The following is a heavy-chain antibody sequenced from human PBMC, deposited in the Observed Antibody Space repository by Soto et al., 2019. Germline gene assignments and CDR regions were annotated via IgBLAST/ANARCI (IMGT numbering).Heavy chain of an antibody. CDR2: ISSSSSTI. CDR1: GFTFSSYS. V-gene: IGHV3-48*01. CDR3: ARDKSFDAFDI. J-gene: IGHJ3*02. Sequence: EVQLVESGGGLVQPGGSLRLSCAASGFTFSSYSMNWVRQAPGKGLEWVSYISSSSSTIYYADSVKGRFTISRDNAKNSLDLQMNRLRAEDTAVYYCARDKSFDAFDIWGQGTMVTVSS.